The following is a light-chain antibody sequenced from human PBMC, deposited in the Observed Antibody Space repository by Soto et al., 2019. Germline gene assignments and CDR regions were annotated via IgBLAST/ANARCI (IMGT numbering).Light chain of an antibody. V-gene: IGLV2-14*01. Sequence: QSALTQPASVSGSPGQSITISCTGTSSDVGGYNYVSWFQQHPGKAPKLMIYDVRNRPSGRSNRFSGSKSGNTASLTISGLQAEDEADYYCNSYTSSSTYVFGTGTKVTVL. CDR3: NSYTSSSTYV. J-gene: IGLJ1*01. CDR1: SSDVGGYNY. CDR2: DVR.